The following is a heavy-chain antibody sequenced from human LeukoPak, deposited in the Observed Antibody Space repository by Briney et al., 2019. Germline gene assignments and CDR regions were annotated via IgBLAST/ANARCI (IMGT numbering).Heavy chain of an antibody. CDR3: ARAPYYYDSSGYLI. Sequence: SETLFLTCTVSGGSISSRSYYWGWLRQPPGKGLEWIGYIYYSGSTYYNPSLKSRVTISVDTSKNQFSLKLSSVTAADTAVYYCARAPYYYDSSGYLIWGQGTMVTVSS. J-gene: IGHJ3*02. V-gene: IGHV4-31*03. CDR1: GGSISSRSYY. CDR2: IYYSGST. D-gene: IGHD3-22*01.